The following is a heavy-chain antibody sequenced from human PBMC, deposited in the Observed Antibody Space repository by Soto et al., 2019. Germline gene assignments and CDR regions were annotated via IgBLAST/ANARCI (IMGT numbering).Heavy chain of an antibody. V-gene: IGHV3-66*01. CDR2: IYSGGST. J-gene: IGHJ6*02. Sequence: GGSLRLSCTASGFIFSNYAMNWVRQTPGKGLEWVSVIYSGGSTYYADSVKGRFTISRDNSKNTLYLQMNSLRAEDTAVYYCARESNYYYYGMDVWGQGTTVTVSS. CDR3: ARESNYYYYGMDV. CDR1: GFIFSNYA.